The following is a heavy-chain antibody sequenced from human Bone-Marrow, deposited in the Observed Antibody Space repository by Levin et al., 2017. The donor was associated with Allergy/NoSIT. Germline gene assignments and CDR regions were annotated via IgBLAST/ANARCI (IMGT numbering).Heavy chain of an antibody. J-gene: IGHJ2*01. Sequence: PGESLKISCAASGFTFSRYAMSWVRQAPGKGPEWVSFISDNSYTRHYADSVKGRFTISRDNSENMLYLQMNGLRAEDTAIYYCAKDPPAVLGWYFDIWGRGTLVAVSS. CDR2: ISDNSYTR. V-gene: IGHV3-23*01. CDR1: GFTFSRYA. CDR3: AKDPPAVLGWYFDI. D-gene: IGHD2-8*01.